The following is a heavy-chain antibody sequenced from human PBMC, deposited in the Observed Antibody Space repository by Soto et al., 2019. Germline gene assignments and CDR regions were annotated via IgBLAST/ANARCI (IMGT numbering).Heavy chain of an antibody. V-gene: IGHV3-23*01. CDR2: ISGSGGST. J-gene: IGHJ3*02. CDR1: GFTFSSYA. Sequence: EVQLLESGGGLVQPGGSLRLSCAASGFTFSSYAMTWVRQTPGKGLEWVSGISGSGGSTYYADSVKGRFTISRDNSINTLYLQMNSLRAEDTAVYYCAKCGSSWYTDAFDIWGQGTMVTVSS. CDR3: AKCGSSWYTDAFDI. D-gene: IGHD6-13*01.